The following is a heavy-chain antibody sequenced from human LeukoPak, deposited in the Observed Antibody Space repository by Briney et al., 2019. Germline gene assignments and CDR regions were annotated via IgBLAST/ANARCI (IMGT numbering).Heavy chain of an antibody. CDR2: ISSSSSYI. Sequence: GGSLRLSCAASGFTFSTYTMDWVRQAPGKGLEWVSSISSSSSYIYYADSVKGRFTISRDNAKNSLYVQMNSLRADDTAVYYCARVKQDGYDHWGQGTLVTVSS. CDR3: ARVKQDGYDH. V-gene: IGHV3-21*01. D-gene: IGHD2-15*01. CDR1: GFTFSTYT. J-gene: IGHJ5*02.